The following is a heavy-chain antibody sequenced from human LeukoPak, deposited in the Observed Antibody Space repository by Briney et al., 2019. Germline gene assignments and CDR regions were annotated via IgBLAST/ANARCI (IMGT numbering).Heavy chain of an antibody. CDR3: AKDPSSGSYVKYFDY. D-gene: IGHD1-26*01. V-gene: IGHV3-30*18. CDR1: GFTFSSYG. Sequence: PGRSLRLSCAASGFTFSSYGMHWVRQAPGKGLEWVAVISYDGSNKYYADSVKGRFTISRDNSKNTLYLQMNSLRAEDTAVYYCAKDPSSGSYVKYFDYWGQGTLVTVSS. CDR2: ISYDGSNK. J-gene: IGHJ4*02.